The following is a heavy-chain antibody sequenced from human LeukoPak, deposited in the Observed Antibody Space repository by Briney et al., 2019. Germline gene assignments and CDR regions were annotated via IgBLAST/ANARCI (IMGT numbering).Heavy chain of an antibody. V-gene: IGHV3-33*06. CDR2: IYYDGSNK. Sequence: GRSLRLSCAASGFTFSTYGMHWARQAPDKGLEWVAVIYYDGSNKYYADSVKGRFTISRDNSKNTLYLQMNSLRAEDTAVYYCAKAPDALSSSSEGAFDYWGQGTLVTVSS. CDR1: GFTFSTYG. D-gene: IGHD6-6*01. J-gene: IGHJ4*02. CDR3: AKAPDALSSSSEGAFDY.